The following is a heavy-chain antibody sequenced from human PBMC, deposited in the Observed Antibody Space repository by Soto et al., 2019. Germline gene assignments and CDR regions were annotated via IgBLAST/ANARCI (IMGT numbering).Heavy chain of an antibody. CDR1: GSNFTNFD. Sequence: SVKVACKTSGSNFTNFDINWVRQAPGRGLVWMGWMNPSSGETGSAQNFQGRVTMTRDISTRTFFMQLTSLRSEDTAIYYCARLAEYCNGIKCYSNFDFWGRGTQVTVYS. CDR3: ARLAEYCNGIKCYSNFDF. V-gene: IGHV1-8*01. D-gene: IGHD2-15*01. CDR2: MNPSSGET. J-gene: IGHJ4*01.